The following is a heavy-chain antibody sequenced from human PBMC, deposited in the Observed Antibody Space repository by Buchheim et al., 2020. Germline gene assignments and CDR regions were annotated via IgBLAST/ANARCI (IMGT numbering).Heavy chain of an antibody. D-gene: IGHD2-2*01. V-gene: IGHV1-8*01. CDR3: ARTFCSSTSCYHLFDY. J-gene: IGHJ4*02. CDR1: GYTFTSYD. Sequence: QVQLVQSGAEVKKPGASVKVSCKASGYTFTSYDIHWVRQATGQGLEWMGWMNPNSGNTGSAQNFQGRVTMTRATSISTAYMEVSSLISEDTAVYYCARTFCSSTSCYHLFDYWGQGTL. CDR2: MNPNSGNT.